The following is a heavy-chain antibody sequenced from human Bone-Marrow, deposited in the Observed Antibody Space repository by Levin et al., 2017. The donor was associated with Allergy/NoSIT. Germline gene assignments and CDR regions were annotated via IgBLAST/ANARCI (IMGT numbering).Heavy chain of an antibody. CDR2: ITSNGDHI. J-gene: IGHJ4*02. CDR1: GFTFSTYG. Sequence: LSLTCAASGFTFSTYGMHWVRQAPGKGLEWVALITSNGDHIYYADSVKGRFTISRDNYKNTLYLQMNSLRAEDTAVYYCTKAAVADWGQGTLVTVSS. CDR3: TKAAVAD. V-gene: IGHV3-30*18.